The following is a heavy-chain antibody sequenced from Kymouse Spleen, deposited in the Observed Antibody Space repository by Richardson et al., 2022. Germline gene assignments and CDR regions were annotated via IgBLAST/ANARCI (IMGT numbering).Heavy chain of an antibody. Sequence: EVQLVESGGGLVQPGGSLRLSCAASGFTFSSYDMHWVRQATGKGLEWVSAIGTAGDTYYPGSVKGRFTISRENAKNSLYLQMNSLRAGDTAVYYCARGVRGVIIRNGGMDVWGQGTTVTVSS. V-gene: IGHV3-13*01. CDR2: IGTAGDT. J-gene: IGHJ6*02. D-gene: IGHD3-10*01. CDR1: GFTFSSYD. CDR3: ARGVRGVIIRNGGMDV.